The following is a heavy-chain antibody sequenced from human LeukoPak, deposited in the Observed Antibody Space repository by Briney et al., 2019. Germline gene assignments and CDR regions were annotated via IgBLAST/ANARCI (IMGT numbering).Heavy chain of an antibody. CDR1: GFTFSSYA. J-gene: IGHJ5*02. CDR3: ARDHSSGWFCWFDP. CDR2: ISYDGSNK. V-gene: IGHV3-30*04. D-gene: IGHD6-19*01. Sequence: GGSLRLSCAASGFTFSSYAMHWVRQAPGKGLEWVAVISYDGSNKYYADSVKGRFTISRDNSKNTLYLQMNSLRAEDTAVYYCARDHSSGWFCWFDPWGQGTLVTVSS.